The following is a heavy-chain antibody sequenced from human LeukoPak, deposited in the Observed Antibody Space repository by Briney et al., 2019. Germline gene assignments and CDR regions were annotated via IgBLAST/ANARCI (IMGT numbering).Heavy chain of an antibody. CDR3: ARERITYSSGWWGIDY. Sequence: GGSLRLSCAASGFTVSSNYMSWVRQAPGKGLGWVSVIYSGGSTYYADYEKGRFTTSTDNSKNTLYLQMNSLGADDTTVYYCARERITYSSGWWGIDYCGQGNLGTASS. CDR2: IYSGGST. CDR1: GFTVSSNY. V-gene: IGHV3-53*01. D-gene: IGHD6-19*01. J-gene: IGHJ4*02.